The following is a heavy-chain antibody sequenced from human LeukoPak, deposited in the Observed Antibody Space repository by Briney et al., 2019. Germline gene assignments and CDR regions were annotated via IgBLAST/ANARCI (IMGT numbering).Heavy chain of an antibody. CDR1: GSSITGFH. Sequence: SETLSLTCSVSGSSITGFHWGWIRQPPGKGLEWIGYIQASGTTKHNPPLKSRVTISIDTSKAQFSLNVNSVSAADTAMYYCARLDSCGADSCIDSWGQGNLVIVSS. D-gene: IGHD2-21*01. V-gene: IGHV4-59*01. CDR3: ARLDSCGADSCIDS. J-gene: IGHJ4*02. CDR2: IQASGTT.